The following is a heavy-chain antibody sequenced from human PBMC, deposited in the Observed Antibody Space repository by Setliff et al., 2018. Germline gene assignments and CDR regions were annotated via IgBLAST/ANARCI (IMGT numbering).Heavy chain of an antibody. D-gene: IGHD2-15*01. V-gene: IGHV3-48*01. Sequence: GGSLRLSCAASGFTFSTYSMNWVRQAPGKGLEWVSHISSDSSTIYYADSVKGRFTISRDKAKNSLYLQMNSLRAEDTAVYYCARMMRPPWDCSGGSCYSRAFDYWGQGTLVTVSS. CDR1: GFTFSTYS. CDR2: ISSDSSTI. J-gene: IGHJ4*02. CDR3: ARMMRPPWDCSGGSCYSRAFDY.